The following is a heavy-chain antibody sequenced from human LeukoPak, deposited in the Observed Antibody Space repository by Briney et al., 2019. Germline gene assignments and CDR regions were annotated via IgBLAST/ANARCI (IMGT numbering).Heavy chain of an antibody. CDR2: ITSTSNYI. CDR1: GFTFSSYS. V-gene: IGHV3-21*01. CDR3: ARGSAAAYDY. J-gene: IGHJ4*02. Sequence: KSRGSLRLSCAASGFTFSSYSMNWVRQAPGKGLEWVAAITSTSNYIRYADSVQGRFTISRDNAKNSLYLQMNSLRAEDTAVYYCARGSAAAYDYWGQGTLVTVSS. D-gene: IGHD6-13*01.